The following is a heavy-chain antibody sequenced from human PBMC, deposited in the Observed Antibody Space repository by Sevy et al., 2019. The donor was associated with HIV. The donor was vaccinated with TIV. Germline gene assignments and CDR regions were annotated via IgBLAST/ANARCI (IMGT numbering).Heavy chain of an antibody. J-gene: IGHJ4*02. D-gene: IGHD3-10*01. CDR3: VKDRGITQDFDY. Sequence: GGSLRLSCSASGFFFGTNIMHWVRQPPGNRLEYVSGITSNGVTTHYTGSVKGRFTISRDNSKDTMYLQMSSLRPEDTAVYYCVKDRGITQDFDYRGQGTRVTVSS. CDR1: GFFFGTNI. V-gene: IGHV3-64D*06. CDR2: ITSNGVTT.